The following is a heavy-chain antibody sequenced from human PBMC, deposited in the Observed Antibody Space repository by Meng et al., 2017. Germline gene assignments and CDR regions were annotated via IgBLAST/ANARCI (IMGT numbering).Heavy chain of an antibody. CDR1: GFTFDDYA. D-gene: IGHD3-22*01. V-gene: IGHV3-9*01. Sequence: GGSLRLSCAASGFTFDDYAMHWVRQAPGKGLEWVSGISWNSGSMGYAESVKGRFTICRDNAKNSLYLQMNSLRAEDTALYYCAKPGRDRSGYYDSNYFDYWGQGTLVTVSS. CDR3: AKPGRDRSGYYDSNYFDY. J-gene: IGHJ4*02. CDR2: ISWNSGSM.